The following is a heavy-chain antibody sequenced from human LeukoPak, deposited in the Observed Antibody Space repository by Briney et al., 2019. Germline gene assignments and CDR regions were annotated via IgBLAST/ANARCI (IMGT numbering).Heavy chain of an antibody. D-gene: IGHD6-19*01. CDR1: GGSISSYY. CDR3: ARVFSGWYDWYFDL. V-gene: IGHV4-4*07. J-gene: IGHJ2*01. CDR2: IYTSGST. Sequence: HSETLSLTCTVSGGSISSYYWSWIRQPAGEGLEWIGRIYTSGSTNYNPSLKSRVTMSVDTSKNQFSLKLSSVTAADTAVYYCARVFSGWYDWYFDLWGRGTLVTVSS.